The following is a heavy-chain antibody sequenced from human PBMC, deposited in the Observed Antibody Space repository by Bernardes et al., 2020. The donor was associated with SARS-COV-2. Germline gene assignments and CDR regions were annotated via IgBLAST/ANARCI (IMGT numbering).Heavy chain of an antibody. CDR1: GYTFTSYG. D-gene: IGHD2-2*01. Sequence: ASVKVSCKASGYTFTSYGISWVRQAPGQGLEWMGWISAYNGNTNYAQKLQGRVTMTTDTSTSTAYMELRSLRSDDTAVYYCASFGGYCSSTSCPGYYYYYGMDVWGQGTTVTVSS. V-gene: IGHV1-18*01. CDR3: ASFGGYCSSTSCPGYYYYYGMDV. J-gene: IGHJ6*02. CDR2: ISAYNGNT.